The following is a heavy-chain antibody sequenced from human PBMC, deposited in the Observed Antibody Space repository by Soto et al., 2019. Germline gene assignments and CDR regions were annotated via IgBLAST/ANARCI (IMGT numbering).Heavy chain of an antibody. CDR2: IYSGGGT. D-gene: IGHD2-21*01. V-gene: IGHV3-53*02. Sequence: EVRLVQTGGALIQTGGSLRLSCAVSGFSVRDNYMFWVRQAPGKGLEWVSLIYSGGGTDYADSVQGRFTISRDNSKNTLFLQMNSLRVEDTAVYYCARKTDSAGDGDFWGQGTLVTVSS. CDR3: ARKTDSAGDGDF. CDR1: GFSVRDNY. J-gene: IGHJ4*02.